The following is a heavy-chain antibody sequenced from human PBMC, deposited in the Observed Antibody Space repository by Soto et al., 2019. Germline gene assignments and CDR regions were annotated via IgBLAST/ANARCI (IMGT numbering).Heavy chain of an antibody. J-gene: IGHJ4*02. CDR3: ARPKGTYGSGYYCFDF. CDR2: IIPLFGTA. V-gene: IGHV1-69*01. Sequence: QVQLEQSGGEVKQPGSSVRVSCKTSGGTFSTYAINWVRQAPGQGLEWMGAIIPLFGTADYSQKFQGRVTITADESTSTAYMELSSLRFDDTAVYFCARPKGTYGSGYYCFDFWGQGTLVTVSS. D-gene: IGHD6-19*01. CDR1: GGTFSTYA.